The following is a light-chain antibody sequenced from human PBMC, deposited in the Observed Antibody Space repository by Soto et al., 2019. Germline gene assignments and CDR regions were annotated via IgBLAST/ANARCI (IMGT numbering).Light chain of an antibody. V-gene: IGKV3-11*01. CDR2: DAS. Sequence: EVVLTQSPGTLSLSPGERATLSCRASQSVTYLAWYQHKPGQPPRLLIYDASSRPTGIPARFSGSGSGTDFTLTIISLEPKDSAVNYCKQRSGSPTITFGGGTKVEIK. J-gene: IGKJ4*01. CDR3: KQRSGSPTIT. CDR1: QSVTY.